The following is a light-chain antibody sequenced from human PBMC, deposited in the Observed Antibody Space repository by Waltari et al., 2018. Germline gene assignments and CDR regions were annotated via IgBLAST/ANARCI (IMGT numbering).Light chain of an antibody. J-gene: IGLJ2*01. Sequence: QSVLTQTPSASGTPGQRVTISCSGSSSNIGSQYVYWYQQLPGTAPKLLIYKNGQRPDGVPDRFSGSGSGTDFTLTISSLQAEDVAVYYCQQYYSVPLTFGQGT. CDR2: KNG. V-gene: IGLV1-47*01. CDR1: SSNIGSQY. CDR3: QQYYSVPLT.